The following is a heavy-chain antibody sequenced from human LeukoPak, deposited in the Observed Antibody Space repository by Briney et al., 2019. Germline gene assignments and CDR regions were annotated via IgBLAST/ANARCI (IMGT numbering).Heavy chain of an antibody. V-gene: IGHV4-39*01. CDR2: IYYSGST. CDR1: GGSISSSSYY. J-gene: IGHJ4*02. D-gene: IGHD6-13*01. Sequence: SETLSLTCTVSGGSISSSSYYWGWIRQSPGKGLGWIGSIYYSGSTYYNPSLKSRVTISVDTSKNQFSLKLSSVTAADTALYYCASLAPAGAVGYWGQGTWSPSPQ. CDR3: ASLAPAGAVGY.